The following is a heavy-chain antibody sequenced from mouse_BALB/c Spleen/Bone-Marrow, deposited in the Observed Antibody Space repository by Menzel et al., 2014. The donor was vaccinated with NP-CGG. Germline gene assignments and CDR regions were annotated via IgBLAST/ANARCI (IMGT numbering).Heavy chain of an antibody. CDR2: ISDGGTYT. V-gene: IGHV5-4*02. CDR3: VRDGDYRYAN. Sequence: EVHLVESGGGFVKPGVSLKLSCAASGFTFSDYYIYWVRQTPEKRLEWVATISDGGTYTYYPDTVKGRFTISRDNAKNNLYLQMNGLKSEDTAMYYCVRDGDYRYANWGQGTLVTVSA. J-gene: IGHJ3*01. CDR1: GFTFSDYY. D-gene: IGHD2-14*01.